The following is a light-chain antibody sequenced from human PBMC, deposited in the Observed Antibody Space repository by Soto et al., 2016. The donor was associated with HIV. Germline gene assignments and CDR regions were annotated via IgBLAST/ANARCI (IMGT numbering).Light chain of an antibody. J-gene: IGLJ2*01. CDR2: KNT. CDR1: ALPRQY. CDR3: QSADFIGLYVL. Sequence: SYELTQPPSVSVSPGQTATITCSGDALPRQYAFWYQQKSGQAPVMIVSKNTERPSGVPERFSGSTSGTTITLTISRVQAEDEADYYCQSADFIGLYVLFGGGTTLTVL. V-gene: IGLV3-25*03.